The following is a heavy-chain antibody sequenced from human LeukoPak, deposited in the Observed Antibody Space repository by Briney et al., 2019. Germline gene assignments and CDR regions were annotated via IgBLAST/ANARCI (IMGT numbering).Heavy chain of an antibody. CDR1: GFTFSNYG. J-gene: IGHJ4*02. CDR2: ISGSGGST. D-gene: IGHD3-10*01. Sequence: GGSLRLSCAASGFTFSNYGMNWVRQAPGKGLEWVSGISGSGGSTYSADSVKGRFTISRDNSKNTLYLQMNSLRAEDTAVYYCAKDGDGYYGSGSYSDYWGQGTLVTVPS. V-gene: IGHV3-23*01. CDR3: AKDGDGYYGSGSYSDY.